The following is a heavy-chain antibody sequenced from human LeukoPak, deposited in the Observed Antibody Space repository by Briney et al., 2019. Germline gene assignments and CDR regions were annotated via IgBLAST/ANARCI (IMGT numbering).Heavy chain of an antibody. CDR1: GGTFSSYA. D-gene: IGHD1-26*01. V-gene: IGHV1-69*13. CDR2: IIPIFGTA. CDR3: ASGDSGSYVYFDY. J-gene: IGHJ4*02. Sequence: ASVKVSCKASGGTFSSYAISWVRQAPGQGLEWMGGIIPIFGTANYAQKFQGRVTITGDESTSTAYMELSSLRSDDTAVYYCASGDSGSYVYFDYWGQGTLVTVSS.